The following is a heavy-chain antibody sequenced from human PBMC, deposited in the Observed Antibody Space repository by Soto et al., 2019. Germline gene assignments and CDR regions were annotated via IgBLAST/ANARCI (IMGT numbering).Heavy chain of an antibody. D-gene: IGHD2-21*01. CDR1: GFTFNTYD. Sequence: ESGGGLVKPGGSLRLSCAASGFTFNTYDMNWVRQAPGKGLEWVSSITTSSAYIYYADSLKGRITISRDNAKNSLFLQMNSLRAEDTAVYYCVRSGTARLLRHSWFDTWGQGTLVNVSS. CDR2: ITTSSAYI. J-gene: IGHJ5*02. V-gene: IGHV3-21*01. CDR3: VRSGTARLLRHSWFDT.